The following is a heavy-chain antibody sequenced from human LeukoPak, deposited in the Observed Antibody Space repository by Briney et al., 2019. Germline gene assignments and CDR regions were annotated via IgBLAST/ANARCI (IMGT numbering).Heavy chain of an antibody. CDR3: SRESGAFCPFGY. CDR2: ISLTGQT. Sequence: SGTLSLTFGVSGGSICSTNWLSWVRQSPGQGLEWIGEISLTGQTNYNPSLSGRVTMLLDESSNHLSLHLTSVTAADTATYYCSRESGAFCPFGYWGQGTLVIVPS. CDR1: GGSICSTNW. D-gene: IGHD1-26*01. V-gene: IGHV4-4*02. J-gene: IGHJ4*02.